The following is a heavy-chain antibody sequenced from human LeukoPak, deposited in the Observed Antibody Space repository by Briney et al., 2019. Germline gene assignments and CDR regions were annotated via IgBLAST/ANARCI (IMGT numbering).Heavy chain of an antibody. Sequence: SETLSLTCTVSGGSVGSGSYYWSWIRQPPGKGLEWIGYIYYSGSTNYNPSLKSRVTISVDTSKNQFSLKLSSVTAADTAVYYCARGVCSGGGCYGLFNYWGQGTLVTVSS. CDR3: ARGVCSGGGCYGLFNY. V-gene: IGHV4-61*01. CDR2: IYYSGST. D-gene: IGHD2-15*01. CDR1: GGSVGSGSYY. J-gene: IGHJ4*02.